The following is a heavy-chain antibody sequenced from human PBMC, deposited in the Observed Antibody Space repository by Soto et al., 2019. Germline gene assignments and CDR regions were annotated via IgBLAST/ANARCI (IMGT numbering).Heavy chain of an antibody. J-gene: IGHJ5*02. CDR2: IVVGSGNT. V-gene: IGHV1-58*01. Sequence: SVKVSCKASGFTFSSSAVQWVRQARGQRLEWIGKIVVGSGNTNYAQKFQERVTISIDTSKNQFSLRLASVTAADTAFYYCGSVRPSGYVLSWGQGTLVTVSS. CDR1: GFTFSSSA. CDR3: GSVRPSGYVLS. D-gene: IGHD6-25*01.